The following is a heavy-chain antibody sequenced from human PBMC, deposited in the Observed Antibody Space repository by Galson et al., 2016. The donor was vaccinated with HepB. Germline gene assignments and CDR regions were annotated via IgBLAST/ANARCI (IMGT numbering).Heavy chain of an antibody. D-gene: IGHD3-3*01. V-gene: IGHV3-23*01. Sequence: SLRLSCAASEFTFSSYAMSWVRQAPGKGLEWVSGVSGSGSNTYYAKSGKGRFTVSRDNSKNTLYLQMNSLRAEATAIYYCAKDLFDFWSGYYTGFDFWGQGTLVTVSS. CDR2: VSGSGSNT. J-gene: IGHJ4*02. CDR1: EFTFSSYA. CDR3: AKDLFDFWSGYYTGFDF.